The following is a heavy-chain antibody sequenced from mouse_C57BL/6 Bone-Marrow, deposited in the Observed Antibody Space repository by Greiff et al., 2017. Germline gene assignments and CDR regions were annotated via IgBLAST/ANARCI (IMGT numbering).Heavy chain of an antibody. D-gene: IGHD1-1*01. CDR1: GYTFTSYW. V-gene: IGHV1-69*01. J-gene: IGHJ1*03. CDR3: ARSGHYYGSSYGYFDV. Sequence: VQLQQSGAELVMPGASVKLSCKASGYTFTSYWMHWVKQRPGQGLEWIGEIVPSDSYNNYNQQFKGKSTLPVDKYSSTAYMQLSILTSEDSAVYYCARSGHYYGSSYGYFDVWGTGTTVTVSS. CDR2: IVPSDSYN.